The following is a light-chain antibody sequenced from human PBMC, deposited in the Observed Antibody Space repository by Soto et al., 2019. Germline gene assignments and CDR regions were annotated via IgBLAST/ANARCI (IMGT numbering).Light chain of an antibody. Sequence: QSVLTQPPSVSGAPGQRVTLSCTGSSSNIGAGYDVHWYQQLPGTAPKLLIYGNNNRPSGVPDRFSGSKSVTSASLAITGLQAEDEAEYFCQSYDGSLSGSYVFGTGTKVTVL. J-gene: IGLJ1*01. CDR3: QSYDGSLSGSYV. V-gene: IGLV1-40*01. CDR1: SSNIGAGYD. CDR2: GNN.